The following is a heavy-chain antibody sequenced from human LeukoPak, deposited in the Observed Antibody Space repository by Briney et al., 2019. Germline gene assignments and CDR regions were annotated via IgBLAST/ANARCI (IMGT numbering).Heavy chain of an antibody. Sequence: PGGSLRLSCAASGFTFSSYRMSWVRQAPGKGLEWVANINQDGSQKRYVDSVQGRFTISRDNTKNSLFLQMNSLRAEDTAVYYCARLKDDVTKFDYWGQGTLVTVSS. CDR2: INQDGSQK. CDR1: GFTFSSYR. J-gene: IGHJ4*02. V-gene: IGHV3-7*01. CDR3: ARLKDDVTKFDY. D-gene: IGHD2-8*01.